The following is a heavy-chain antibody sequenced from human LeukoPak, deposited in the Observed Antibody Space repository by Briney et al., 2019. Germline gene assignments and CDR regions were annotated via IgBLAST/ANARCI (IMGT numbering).Heavy chain of an antibody. J-gene: IGHJ3*01. CDR3: AREGDGYP. D-gene: IGHD5-24*01. CDR2: IYYSGST. V-gene: IGHV4-34*01. Sequence: SETLSLTCAVYGGSFSGYYWSWIRQPPGKGLEWIGSIYYSGSTYYNPSLKSRVTISVDTSKNQFSLKLSSVTAADTAVYYCAREGDGYPWGQGTMVTVSS. CDR1: GGSFSGYY.